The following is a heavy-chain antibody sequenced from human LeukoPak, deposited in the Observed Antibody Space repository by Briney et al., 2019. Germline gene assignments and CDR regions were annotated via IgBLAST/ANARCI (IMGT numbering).Heavy chain of an antibody. CDR1: GYSISSGYY. J-gene: IGHJ4*02. CDR2: ISSGSSTI. D-gene: IGHD3-22*01. Sequence: LSLTCTVSGYSISSGYYWGWIRQPPGKGLEWVSYISSGSSTIYYADSVKGRFTISRDNAKNSLYLQMNSLGAEDTAVYYCARGRWSYYDSSGNRADYFDYWGQGTLVTVSS. CDR3: ARGRWSYYDSSGNRADYFDY. V-gene: IGHV3-11*04.